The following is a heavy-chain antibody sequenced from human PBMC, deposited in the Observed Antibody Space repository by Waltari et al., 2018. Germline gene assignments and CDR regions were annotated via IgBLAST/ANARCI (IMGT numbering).Heavy chain of an antibody. CDR1: GGTFSSYA. D-gene: IGHD2-15*01. V-gene: IGHV1-69*01. Sequence: QVQLVQSGAEVKKPGSSVKVSCKASGGTFSSYAISWVRPAPGQGLEWMGGIIPIFGTANYAQKFQGRVTITADESTSTAYMELSSLRSEDTAVYYCATHCSGGSCYDAYYYYGMDVWGQGTTVTVSS. CDR2: IIPIFGTA. CDR3: ATHCSGGSCYDAYYYYGMDV. J-gene: IGHJ6*02.